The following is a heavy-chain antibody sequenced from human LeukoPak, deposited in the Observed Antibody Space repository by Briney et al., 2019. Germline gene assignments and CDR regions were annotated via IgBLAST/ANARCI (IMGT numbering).Heavy chain of an antibody. Sequence: SETLSLTCTVSGGSISSGSYYWSWIRQPAGKGLEWIGRIYTSGSTNYNPSLKSRVTISVDTSKNQFSLKLSSVTAADTAVYYCARSGSSWYKRFDPWGQGTLVTVSS. CDR2: IYTSGST. J-gene: IGHJ5*02. CDR3: ARSGSSWYKRFDP. V-gene: IGHV4-61*02. CDR1: GGSISSGSYY. D-gene: IGHD6-13*01.